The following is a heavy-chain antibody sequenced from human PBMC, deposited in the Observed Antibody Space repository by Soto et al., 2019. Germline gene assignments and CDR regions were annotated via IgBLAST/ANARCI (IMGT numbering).Heavy chain of an antibody. D-gene: IGHD4-4*01. Sequence: PSETLSLTCTVSGGSISSYYWSWIRQHPGKGLEWIGYIYYSGSTYYNPSLKSRVTISVDTSKNQFSLKLSSVTAADTAVYYCAGYMTTEAEYYYYYYMDVWGKGTTVTVSS. V-gene: IGHV4-59*04. CDR1: GGSISSYY. CDR2: IYYSGST. CDR3: AGYMTTEAEYYYYYYMDV. J-gene: IGHJ6*03.